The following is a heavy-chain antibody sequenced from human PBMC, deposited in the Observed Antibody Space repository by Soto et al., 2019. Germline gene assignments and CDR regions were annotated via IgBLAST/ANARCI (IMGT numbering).Heavy chain of an antibody. Sequence: SETLSLTCAVSGYSISSGYYWGWLRQPPGKGLEWIGGIYHGGSTYYNPSLNSRVTLSIDMTNNHVSLILNSVTAADTAVYYCARVGPWVPYYYDSSPYTFENWFEPWGQGTLVTVSS. CDR1: GYSISSGYY. CDR3: ARVGPWVPYYYDSSPYTFENWFEP. V-gene: IGHV4-38-2*01. J-gene: IGHJ5*02. D-gene: IGHD3-22*01. CDR2: IYHGGST.